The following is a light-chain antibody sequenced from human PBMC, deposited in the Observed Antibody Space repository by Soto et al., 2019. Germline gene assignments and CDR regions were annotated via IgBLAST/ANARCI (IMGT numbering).Light chain of an antibody. J-gene: IGLJ1*01. CDR1: SSNIGSNY. V-gene: IGLV1-47*01. CDR2: RNN. Sequence: QSVLTQPPSASGTPGQRVTISCSGSSSNIGSNYVYWYQQLPGTAPKLLIYRNNQRPSGVPDRFSGSKSGTSASLAISGHRSEDEADYYCAAWDDSLSVPYVFGTGTKLTVL. CDR3: AAWDDSLSVPYV.